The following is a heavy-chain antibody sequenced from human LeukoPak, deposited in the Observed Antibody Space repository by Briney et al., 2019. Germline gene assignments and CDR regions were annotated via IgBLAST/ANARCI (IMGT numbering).Heavy chain of an antibody. CDR3: ARDSDRPWGLWVI. Sequence: PGGSLRLSCAASGFTSTIYGMRWVRHAPDRGLEWVAVVSYDGTTKYYADSGKGRFTISRDNSKDTVYLQMSSLRAEDTAVYYCARDSDRPWGLWVIWGQGTMVTVSS. CDR2: VSYDGTTK. D-gene: IGHD3-16*01. V-gene: IGHV3-30*03. J-gene: IGHJ3*02. CDR1: GFTSTIYG.